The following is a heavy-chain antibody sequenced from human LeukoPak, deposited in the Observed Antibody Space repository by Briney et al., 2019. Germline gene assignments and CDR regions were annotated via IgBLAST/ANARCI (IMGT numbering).Heavy chain of an antibody. CDR3: ARDYLSGDSSSGKLD. CDR2: IKQDGSEK. Sequence: GGSLRLSCAASGFTFSSDWMSWVRQAPGKGLEWVANIKQDGSEKYYVDSVKGRFTISRDNAKNSLYLQMNSLRAEDTAVYYCARDYLSGDSSSGKLDWGQGTLVTVSS. D-gene: IGHD6-13*01. CDR1: GFTFSSDW. V-gene: IGHV3-7*01. J-gene: IGHJ4*02.